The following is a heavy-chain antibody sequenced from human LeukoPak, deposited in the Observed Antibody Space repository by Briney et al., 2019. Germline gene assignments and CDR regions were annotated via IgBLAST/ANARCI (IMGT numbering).Heavy chain of an antibody. Sequence: GGSLRLSCAASGFTFSTYAMTWVRQAPGKGLEWVSSISSSSSYIYYVDSVKGRFTISRDNAKNSLYLQMNSLRAEDTAVYYCARGPPISGNFWRGKNHPPDYWGQGTLVTVSS. CDR1: GFTFSTYA. V-gene: IGHV3-21*01. CDR2: ISSSSSYI. J-gene: IGHJ4*02. CDR3: ARGPPISGNFWRGKNHPPDY. D-gene: IGHD3-3*01.